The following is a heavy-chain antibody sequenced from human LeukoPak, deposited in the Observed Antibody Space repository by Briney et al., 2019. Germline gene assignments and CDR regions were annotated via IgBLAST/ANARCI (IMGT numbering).Heavy chain of an antibody. J-gene: IGHJ4*02. CDR1: GFTFHNYA. V-gene: IGHV3-23*01. CDR3: AKDPYRASSGLVDY. CDR2: IRGSGGTT. Sequence: SVSYATSGFTFHNYAVIWVRQAPGKGRKWVSSIRGSGGTTYYAGSVKGRFTIFRDNSKNTLYLQMNSLRAEDTAVYYCAKDPYRASSGLVDYWGQGTLVTVSS. D-gene: IGHD5-12*01.